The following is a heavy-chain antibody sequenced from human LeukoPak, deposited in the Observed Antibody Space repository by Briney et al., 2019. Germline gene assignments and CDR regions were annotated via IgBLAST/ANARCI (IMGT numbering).Heavy chain of an antibody. CDR3: ARDQVYAFWSGRFDYYYYYMDV. D-gene: IGHD3-3*01. Sequence: GGSLRLSCAASGFTFSGFGIHWVRQAPGKGLEWVAVVSDNGITKYYAASVEGRFTISRDNSRNTLYLQMNSLRAEDTAVYYCARDQVYAFWSGRFDYYYYYMDVWGKGTTVTVSS. CDR1: GFTFSGFG. J-gene: IGHJ6*03. V-gene: IGHV3-30*03. CDR2: VSDNGITK.